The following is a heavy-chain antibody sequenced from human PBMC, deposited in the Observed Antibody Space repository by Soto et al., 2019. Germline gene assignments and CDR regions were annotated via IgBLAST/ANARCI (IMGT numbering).Heavy chain of an antibody. J-gene: IGHJ6*02. V-gene: IGHV6-1*01. CDR2: TYYRSKWYN. CDR1: GDSVSSNSAA. Sequence: SQTFSLTCAISGDSVSSNSAAWNWIRQSPSRGLEWLGRTYYRSKWYNDYAVSVKSRITINPDTSKNQFSLQLNSVTPEDTAVYYCARVIAVADYYYYGMDVWGQGTTVTVSS. D-gene: IGHD6-19*01. CDR3: ARVIAVADYYYYGMDV.